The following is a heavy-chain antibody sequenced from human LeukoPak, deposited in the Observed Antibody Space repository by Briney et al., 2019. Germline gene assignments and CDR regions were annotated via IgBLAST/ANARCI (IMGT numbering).Heavy chain of an antibody. CDR3: ARAGDTMVRGVIRPFDY. CDR2: ISSSGSTI. V-gene: IGHV3-11*04. Sequence: GGSLRLSCTTSGFTFSNYAMSWVRQAPGKGLEWVSYISSSGSTIYYADSVKGRFTISRDNAKNSLYLQMNSLRAEDTAVYYCARAGDTMVRGVIRPFDYWGQGTLVTVSS. D-gene: IGHD3-10*01. CDR1: GFTFSNYA. J-gene: IGHJ4*02.